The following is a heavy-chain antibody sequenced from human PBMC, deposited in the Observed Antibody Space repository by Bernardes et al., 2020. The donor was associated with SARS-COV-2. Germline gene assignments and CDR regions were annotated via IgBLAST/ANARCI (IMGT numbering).Heavy chain of an antibody. V-gene: IGHV3-23*01. CDR1: GFTFSNYA. CDR2: ISGPGRT. D-gene: IGHD6-13*01. J-gene: IGHJ6*02. Sequence: GVSLRLSCAASGFTFSNYAMSWVRQAPGKGLEWVSDISGPGRTYYADSVRGRFTISRDNSKNTLYLEMNSLRVEDTAVYYCAKELAYGSSWRDYSYYFGMDVWGQGTTVTVSS. CDR3: AKELAYGSSWRDYSYYFGMDV.